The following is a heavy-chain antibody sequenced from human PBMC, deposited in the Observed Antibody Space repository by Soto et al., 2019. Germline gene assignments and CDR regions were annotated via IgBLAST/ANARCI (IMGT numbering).Heavy chain of an antibody. CDR2: ISYDGSNK. CDR3: AKEYNWNDVGAFDI. D-gene: IGHD1-1*01. J-gene: IGHJ3*02. Sequence: QVQLVESGGGVVQPGRSLRLSCAASGFTFSSYGMHWVRQAPGKGLEWVAVISYDGSNKYYADSVKGRFTISRDNSKNTLYLQMNSLRAEDTAVYYCAKEYNWNDVGAFDIWGQGTMVTVSS. CDR1: GFTFSSYG. V-gene: IGHV3-30*18.